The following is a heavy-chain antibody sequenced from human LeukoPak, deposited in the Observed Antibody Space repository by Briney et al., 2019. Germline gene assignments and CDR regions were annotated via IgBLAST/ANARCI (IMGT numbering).Heavy chain of an antibody. CDR1: GGSFSGYY. D-gene: IGHD6-19*01. CDR3: ARNPGIAVAGFDY. CDR2: INHSGST. V-gene: IGHV4-34*01. J-gene: IGHJ4*02. Sequence: SETLSLTCAVYGGSFSGYYWSCIRQPPGKGLECIVEINHSGSTNYNPSLKSPVTISGDTSKNQFSLKLSSVTAADTAVYYCARNPGIAVAGFDYWGQGTLVTVSS.